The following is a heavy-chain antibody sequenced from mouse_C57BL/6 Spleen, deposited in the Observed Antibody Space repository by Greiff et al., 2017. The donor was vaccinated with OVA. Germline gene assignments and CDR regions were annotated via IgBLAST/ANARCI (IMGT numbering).Heavy chain of an antibody. CDR3: AIWELGRQAMDY. D-gene: IGHD4-1*01. J-gene: IGHJ4*01. CDR2: INPNNGGT. Sequence: VQLQQSGPELVKPGASVKISCKASGYTFTDYYMNWVKQSPGKSLEWIGDINPNNGGTSYNQKFKGKATLTVDKSSSTAYMELRSLTSEDSAVYYCAIWELGRQAMDYWGQGTSVTVSS. V-gene: IGHV1-26*01. CDR1: GYTFTDYY.